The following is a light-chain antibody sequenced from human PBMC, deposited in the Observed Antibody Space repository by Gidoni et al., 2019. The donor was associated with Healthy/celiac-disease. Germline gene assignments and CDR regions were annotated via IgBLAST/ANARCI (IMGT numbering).Light chain of an antibody. CDR2: QDS. V-gene: IGLV3-1*01. J-gene: IGLJ2*01. CDR1: KLGDKY. Sequence: SYELTQPPSVSVSSGQTASITCSGDKLGDKYACWYQQKPGQSPVLVIYQDSKRPSGIPERFSGSNSGNTATLTISGTQAKDEADYCCQAWDSSTAVFGGGTKLTVL. CDR3: QAWDSSTAV.